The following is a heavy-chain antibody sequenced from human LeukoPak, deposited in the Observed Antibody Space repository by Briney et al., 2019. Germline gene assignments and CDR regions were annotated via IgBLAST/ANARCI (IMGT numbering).Heavy chain of an antibody. CDR3: ARGGPHYLARLDPFDF. Sequence: SETLSLTCAVYGGSFSGYYWSWIRQPPGKGLEWIGEITHSGSTNYNPSLKSRVTISVDTSKNQFSLKLSSVTAADTAMYYCARGGPHYLARLDPFDFWGQGTLVTVSS. V-gene: IGHV4-34*01. CDR1: GGSFSGYY. CDR2: ITHSGST. J-gene: IGHJ4*02. D-gene: IGHD3-10*01.